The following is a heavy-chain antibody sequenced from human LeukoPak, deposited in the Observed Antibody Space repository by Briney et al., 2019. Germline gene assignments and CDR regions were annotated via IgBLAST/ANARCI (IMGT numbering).Heavy chain of an antibody. CDR1: GFTFSDYY. Sequence: PGGSLRLSCAASGFTFSDYYMSWIRQAPGKGLEWVSYISSSGSTIYYADSVKGRFTISRDNAKNSLYLQMNSLRAEDTAVYYCAGHSGYDEGNWFDPWGQGTLVTVSS. J-gene: IGHJ5*02. CDR2: ISSSGSTI. CDR3: AGHSGYDEGNWFDP. V-gene: IGHV3-11*04. D-gene: IGHD5-12*01.